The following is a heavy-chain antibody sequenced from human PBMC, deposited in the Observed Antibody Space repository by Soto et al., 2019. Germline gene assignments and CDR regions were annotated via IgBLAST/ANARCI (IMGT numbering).Heavy chain of an antibody. Sequence: EVQLLESGGDLVQPGGSLRLSCAASGFPFSTYGMRWVRQAPGKGLEWVSSIGLSGDTYYADAVRGRFTISRDNSKSTVYLQMNRLRAQHPAVYYCARSDITSEIGGRLYYFDFWCQASLVTVTS. CDR2: IGLSGDT. CDR1: GFPFSTYG. CDR3: ARSDITSEIGGRLYYFDF. D-gene: IGHD3-9*01. V-gene: IGHV3-23*01. J-gene: IGHJ4*02.